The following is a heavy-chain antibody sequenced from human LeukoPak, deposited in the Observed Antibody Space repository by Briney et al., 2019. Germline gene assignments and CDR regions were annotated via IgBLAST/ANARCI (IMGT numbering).Heavy chain of an antibody. D-gene: IGHD6-13*01. Sequence: GSSVKISCKASGGTYSSYAISWVRQAPGQGLEWMGGIIPIFGTANYAQKFQGRVTITTDESTSTAYMELSSLRSEDTAVYYCARDGSYSSSWYYSWGQGTLVTVSS. V-gene: IGHV1-69*05. CDR2: IIPIFGTA. J-gene: IGHJ5*02. CDR3: ARDGSYSSSWYYS. CDR1: GGTYSSYA.